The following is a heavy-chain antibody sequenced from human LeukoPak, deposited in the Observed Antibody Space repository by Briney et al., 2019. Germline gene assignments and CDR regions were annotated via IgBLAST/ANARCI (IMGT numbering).Heavy chain of an antibody. J-gene: IGHJ4*02. D-gene: IGHD7-27*01. V-gene: IGHV1-69*13. CDR1: GGSFSSNA. CDR2: IMPKIGTP. CDR3: ARDVLGFDL. Sequence: SVKVSCRASGGSFSSNAFNWVRQAPGQGLEWMGGIMPKIGTPNYAENFQDRVTIIADESTSTVYMELSRLRSDDTAVYYCARDVLGFDLWGQGTLVTVSS.